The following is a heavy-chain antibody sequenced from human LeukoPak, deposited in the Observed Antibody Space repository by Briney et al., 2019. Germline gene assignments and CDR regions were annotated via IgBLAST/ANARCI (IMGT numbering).Heavy chain of an antibody. CDR2: IYHSGST. CDR1: GGSISSGGYS. CDR3: ARAKGIAVVGNYYYYGMDV. J-gene: IGHJ6*02. Sequence: SETLSLTCAVSGGSISSGGYSWSWIRQPPGKGLEWIGYIYHSGSTYYNPSLKSRVTISVDRSKNQFSLKLSSVTAADTAVYYCARAKGIAVVGNYYYYGMDVWGQGTTVTVSS. D-gene: IGHD6-19*01. V-gene: IGHV4-30-2*01.